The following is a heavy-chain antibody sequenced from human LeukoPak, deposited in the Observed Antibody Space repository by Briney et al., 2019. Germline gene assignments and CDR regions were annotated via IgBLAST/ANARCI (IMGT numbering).Heavy chain of an antibody. D-gene: IGHD3-10*01. Sequence: SETLSLTCTVSGGSISSCYWSWIRQPPGKGLEWIGYIYYCGSTNYNRSLKILVTISVDTSKNQFSLKLSSVTAADTAVYYCARGVSLLWFGDVRWFDPWGQGTLVTVSS. CDR2: IYYCGST. J-gene: IGHJ5*02. CDR1: GGSISSCY. CDR3: ARGVSLLWFGDVRWFDP. V-gene: IGHV4-59*01.